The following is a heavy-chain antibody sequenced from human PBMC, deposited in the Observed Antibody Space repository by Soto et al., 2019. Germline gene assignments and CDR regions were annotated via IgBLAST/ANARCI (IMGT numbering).Heavy chain of an antibody. CDR3: VRGGSNYAS. CDR2: IKPDESEK. CDR1: GFTFSDSW. J-gene: IGHJ5*02. Sequence: EVHLVESGGGLVQPGGSLRLSCTXXGFTFSDSWMTWVRQAPGKGLEWVARIKPDESEKKYADSVKGRFSISRDNAKNSMYLQMDSLRGEDTAVYYCVRGGSNYASWGQGTLVTVSS. D-gene: IGHD4-4*01. V-gene: IGHV3-7*01.